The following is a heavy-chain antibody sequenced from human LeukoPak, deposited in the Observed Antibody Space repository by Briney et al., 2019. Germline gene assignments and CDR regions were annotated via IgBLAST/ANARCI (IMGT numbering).Heavy chain of an antibody. CDR3: ARQFYYGSGSYYNFDY. V-gene: IGHV4-39*01. J-gene: IGHJ4*02. CDR2: IYYSGST. Sequence: PSETLSLTCTVSGGSISSSHYYWGWIRQPPGKGLEWIGSIYYSGSTYYNPSLKSRVTISVDTSKNQFSLKLSSVTAADTAVYYCARQFYYGSGSYYNFDYWGQGTLVTVSS. CDR1: GGSISSSHYY. D-gene: IGHD3-10*01.